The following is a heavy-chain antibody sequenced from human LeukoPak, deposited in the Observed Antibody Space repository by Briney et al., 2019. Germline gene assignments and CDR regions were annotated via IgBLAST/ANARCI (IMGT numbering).Heavy chain of an antibody. Sequence: SETLSLTCTVSGGSISSGDYYWSWIRPPPGKGLEWIGYIYYSGSTYYNPSLKSRVTISVDTSKNQFSLKLSSVTAADTAVYYCARATSWGWFDPWGQGTLVTVSS. V-gene: IGHV4-30-4*08. CDR1: GGSISSGDYY. CDR2: IYYSGST. J-gene: IGHJ5*02. D-gene: IGHD2-2*01. CDR3: ARATSWGWFDP.